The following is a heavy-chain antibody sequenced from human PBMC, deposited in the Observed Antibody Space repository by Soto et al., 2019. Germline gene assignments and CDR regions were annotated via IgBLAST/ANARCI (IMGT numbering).Heavy chain of an antibody. V-gene: IGHV1-2*02. D-gene: IGHD3-16*02. CDR2: INPNSGGT. CDR3: ARGGIMITFGGVISRPHGAFDI. CDR1: GYTFTVYY. Sequence: ASVKVSCKASGYTFTVYYMHGVGQSPLQWLDGMGWINPNSGGTNYAQKFQGRVTMTRDTSISTAYMELSRLRSDDTAVYYCARGGIMITFGGVISRPHGAFDIWGQGTMVTVSS. J-gene: IGHJ3*02.